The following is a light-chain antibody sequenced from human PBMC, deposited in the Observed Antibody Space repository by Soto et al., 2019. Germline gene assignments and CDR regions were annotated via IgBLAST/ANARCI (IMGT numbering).Light chain of an antibody. J-gene: IGKJ1*01. CDR3: QQENSSVWT. V-gene: IGKV1-5*03. CDR1: QSMSSR. Sequence: DIQMTQSPSTLSASVGDRVTITCRASQSMSSRLAWYQQKPGKAARRLIYKAATLESGGPSRFSGGGSWTEFTLTISSLQPDDFATYYCQQENSSVWTFGQGTKVEIK. CDR2: KAA.